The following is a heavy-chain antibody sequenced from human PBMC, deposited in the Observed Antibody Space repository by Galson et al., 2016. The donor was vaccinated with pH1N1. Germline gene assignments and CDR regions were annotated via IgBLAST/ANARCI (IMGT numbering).Heavy chain of an antibody. Sequence: ETLSLTCTVSGGSVRNSYWSWIRQPPGKGLEWIGYIYYSGITYYNPSLKSRVTISLDTSKNHFSLKVGSVTAADTAVYFCARHILAAMAHEENAFDIWGLGTMVTVPS. CDR1: GGSVRNSY. J-gene: IGHJ3*02. CDR3: ARHILAAMAHEENAFDI. D-gene: IGHD2-8*01. V-gene: IGHV4-59*08. CDR2: IYYSGIT.